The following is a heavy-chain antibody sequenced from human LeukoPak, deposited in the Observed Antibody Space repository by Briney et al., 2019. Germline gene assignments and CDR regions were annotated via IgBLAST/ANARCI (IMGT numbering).Heavy chain of an antibody. V-gene: IGHV4-34*01. CDR3: ARQGGLLVVFFDP. CDR2: INHSGST. J-gene: IGHJ5*02. CDR1: GGSFSGYY. Sequence: SEALSLTCAVYGGSFSGYYWSWIRQLPGKGLEWIGEINHSGSTNYNPSLKSRVTISVDTSKNQFSLKLSSVTAADTAVYYCARQGGLLVVFFDPWGQGTLVTVSS. D-gene: IGHD2-15*01.